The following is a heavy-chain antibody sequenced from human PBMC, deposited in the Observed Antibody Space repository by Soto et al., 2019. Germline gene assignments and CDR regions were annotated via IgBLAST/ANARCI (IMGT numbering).Heavy chain of an antibody. CDR3: ARGRITIFGVVIDGMDV. CDR1: GGSISSGGYY. J-gene: IGHJ6*02. CDR2: IYYSGST. D-gene: IGHD3-3*01. V-gene: IGHV4-31*11. Sequence: PAETPSLTCGVSGGSISSGGYYWIWIRHHPGKGLEWIGYIYYSGSTYYNPSLKSRVTISVDTSKNQFSLKLSSVTAADTAVYYCARGRITIFGVVIDGMDVWGQGTTVTVSS.